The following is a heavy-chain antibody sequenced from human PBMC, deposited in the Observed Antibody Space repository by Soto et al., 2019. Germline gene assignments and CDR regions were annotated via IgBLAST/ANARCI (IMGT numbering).Heavy chain of an antibody. Sequence: QVQLQESGPGLVKPSQTLSLTCTVSGGSISSGGYYWSWIRQHPGKGPEWVGYIYYSGSTYYNPSLKSRVTISVDTSKNQFSLKLSSVTAADTAVYYCARDRGPWTNFDYWGQGTLVTVSS. CDR2: IYYSGST. J-gene: IGHJ4*02. CDR1: GGSISSGGYY. V-gene: IGHV4-31*03. D-gene: IGHD1-26*01. CDR3: ARDRGPWTNFDY.